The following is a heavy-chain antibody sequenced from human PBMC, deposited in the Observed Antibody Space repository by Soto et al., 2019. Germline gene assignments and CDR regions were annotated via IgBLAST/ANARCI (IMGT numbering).Heavy chain of an antibody. J-gene: IGHJ6*02. CDR3: ASNIGGMAV. V-gene: IGHV4-39*01. D-gene: IGHD5-12*01. CDR2: GYRSGNT. Sequence: QLQVQESGPGLLKPSETLSLTCTVSGGSISSSTYYWCWIRQPPGTGLEWIGSGYRSGNTYYKSSLKTRITISVDTSKNQSSLQLTSVTAADTAVYYCASNIGGMAVWGQGTTVTVSS. CDR1: GGSISSSTYY.